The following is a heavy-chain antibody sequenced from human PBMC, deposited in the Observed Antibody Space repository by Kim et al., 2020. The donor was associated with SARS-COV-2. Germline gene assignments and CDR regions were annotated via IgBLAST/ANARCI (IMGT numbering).Heavy chain of an antibody. V-gene: IGHV1-2*02. CDR2: INPNSGGT. D-gene: IGHD2-2*01. CDR3: ARVGYCSSTSCDNWFDP. J-gene: IGHJ5*02. CDR1: GYTFTGYY. Sequence: ASVKVSCKASGYTFTGYYMHWVRQAPGQGLEWMGWINPNSGGTNYAQKFQGRVTMTRDTSISTAYMELSRLRSDDTAVYYCARVGYCSSTSCDNWFDPWGQGTLVTVSS.